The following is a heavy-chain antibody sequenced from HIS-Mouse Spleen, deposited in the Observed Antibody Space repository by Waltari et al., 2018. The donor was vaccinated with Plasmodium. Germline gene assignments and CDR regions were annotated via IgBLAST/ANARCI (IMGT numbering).Heavy chain of an antibody. D-gene: IGHD6-6*01. CDR1: GFSLSPSGMC. CDR3: ARHKKRGQLVRGYFDY. J-gene: IGHJ4*02. CDR2: IDWEDDK. V-gene: IGHV2-70*15. Sequence: QVTLRESGPALVKPTQTLTLTCTFSGFSLSPSGMCVIWIRHPPGKALAWLARIDWEDDKYYSTSLKTRLTISKDTSKNQVVLTMTNMDPVDTATYYCARHKKRGQLVRGYFDYWGQGTLVTVSS.